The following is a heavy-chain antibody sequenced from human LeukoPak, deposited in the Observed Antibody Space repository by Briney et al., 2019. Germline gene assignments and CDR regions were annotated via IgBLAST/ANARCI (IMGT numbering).Heavy chain of an antibody. CDR2: ISWNSGSI. CDR3: AKDSAISSGWYGGAFDI. CDR1: GFTFDDYA. V-gene: IGHV3-9*01. Sequence: PGGSLRLSCAASGFTFDDYAMHWVRQAPGKGLEWVSGISWNSGSIGYADSVKGRFTISRDNAKNSLYLQMNSLRAEDTALYYCAKDSAISSGWYGGAFDIWGQGTMVTVSS. J-gene: IGHJ3*02. D-gene: IGHD6-19*01.